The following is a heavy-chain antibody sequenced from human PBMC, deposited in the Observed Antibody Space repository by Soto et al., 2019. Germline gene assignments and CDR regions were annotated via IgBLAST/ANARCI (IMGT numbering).Heavy chain of an antibody. J-gene: IGHJ4*02. CDR2: ISGSGGST. CDR1: GVTFSSYA. Sequence: PGGSLRLSCAASGVTFSSYAMSWVRQAPGKGLEWVSAISGSGGSTYYADSVKGRFTISRDNAKNTLYLQMNSLRAEDTAVYYCARGVGAGRRWMATILGTGTLDYWGQGTLVTVSS. V-gene: IGHV3-23*01. D-gene: IGHD5-12*01. CDR3: ARGVGAGRRWMATILGTGTLDY.